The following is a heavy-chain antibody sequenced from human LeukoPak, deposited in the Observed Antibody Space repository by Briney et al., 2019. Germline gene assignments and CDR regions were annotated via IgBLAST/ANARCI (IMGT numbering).Heavy chain of an antibody. J-gene: IGHJ3*02. CDR2: FDPEDGET. D-gene: IGHD4-23*01. V-gene: IGHV1-24*01. CDR3: AAGDLRWYAFDI. Sequence: ASVKVSCKVSGYTLTELSMHWVRQAPGKGLEWMGGFDPEDGETIYAQKFQGRVTMTEDTSTDTAYMELSSLGSEDTAVYYCAAGDLRWYAFDIWGQGTMVTVSS. CDR1: GYTLTELS.